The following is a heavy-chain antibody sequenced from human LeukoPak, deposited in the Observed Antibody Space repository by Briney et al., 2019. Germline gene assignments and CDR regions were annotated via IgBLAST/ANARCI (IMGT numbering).Heavy chain of an antibody. CDR2: IYHSGST. J-gene: IGHJ4*02. CDR3: AREGGATQPFDY. D-gene: IGHD1-26*01. V-gene: IGHV4-38-2*02. CDR1: GYSISSGYC. Sequence: PSETLSLTCAVSGYSISSGYCWGWIRQPPGKGLEWIGSIYHSGSTYYSPSLKSRVTISVDTSKNQFSLKLSSVTAADTAVYYCAREGGATQPFDYWGQGTLVTVSS.